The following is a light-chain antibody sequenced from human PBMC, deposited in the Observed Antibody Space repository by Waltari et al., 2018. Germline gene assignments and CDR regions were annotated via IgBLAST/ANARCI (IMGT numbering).Light chain of an antibody. CDR2: DAS. CDR1: QTINNY. V-gene: IGKV3-11*01. Sequence: EIVLTQSPATLSLSPGERDTLSCRASQTINNYLAGYQQRPGQAPRLLIYDASTRATGIPARFSGSGSGTDFTLTISSLEPEDFAIYYCQRRSNWPPTLTFGGGTKVEIK. J-gene: IGKJ4*01. CDR3: QRRSNWPPTLT.